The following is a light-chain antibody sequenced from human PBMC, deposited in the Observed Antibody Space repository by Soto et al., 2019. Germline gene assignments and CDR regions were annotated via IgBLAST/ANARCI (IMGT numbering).Light chain of an antibody. Sequence: QSALTQPASVSGSPGQSIAISCTGTSSDVGAYNYVFWYQQYPGKAPKLIIYDVTNRPSGVSDRFSGSKSGNTASLTISGLQAEDEADYYCTSYTTCSTYVFGTGTKVTGL. CDR3: TSYTTCSTYV. J-gene: IGLJ1*01. V-gene: IGLV2-14*01. CDR1: SSDVGAYNY. CDR2: DVT.